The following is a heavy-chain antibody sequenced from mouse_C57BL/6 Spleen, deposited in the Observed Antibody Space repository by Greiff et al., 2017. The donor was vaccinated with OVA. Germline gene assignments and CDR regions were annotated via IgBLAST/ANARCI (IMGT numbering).Heavy chain of an antibody. CDR3: ARRDYYGSSLFDY. CDR2: ISDGGSYT. CDR1: GFTFSSYA. Sequence: DVKLVESGGGLVKPGGSLKLSCAASGFTFSSYAMSWVRQTPEKRLEWVATISDGGSYTYYPDNVKGRFTISRDNAKNNLYLQMSHLKSEDTAMYYCARRDYYGSSLFDYWGQGTTLTVSS. J-gene: IGHJ2*01. D-gene: IGHD1-1*01. V-gene: IGHV5-4*03.